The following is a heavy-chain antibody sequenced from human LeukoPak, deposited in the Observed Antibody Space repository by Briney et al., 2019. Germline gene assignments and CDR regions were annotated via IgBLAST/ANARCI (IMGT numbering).Heavy chain of an antibody. J-gene: IGHJ6*03. CDR2: INSDGSST. V-gene: IGHV3-74*01. CDR1: GFSFSVYW. Sequence: GGSLRLSCAASGFSFSVYWMHWVRQAPGKGLVRVSRINSDGSSTSYADSVKGRFTISRDNAKNTLYLQMNSLRAEDTAVYYCARESGAYYDSSGYYYDYYYYMDVWGKGTTVTVSS. CDR3: ARESGAYYDSSGYYYDYYYYMDV. D-gene: IGHD3-22*01.